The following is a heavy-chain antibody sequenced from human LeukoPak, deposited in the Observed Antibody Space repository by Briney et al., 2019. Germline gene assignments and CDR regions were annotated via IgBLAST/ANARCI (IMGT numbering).Heavy chain of an antibody. Sequence: ASVKVSCKASGYTFTSYYMHWVRQAPGQGLEWMGIINPSGGSTSYAQKFQGRVTMTRDMSTSTVYMELSSLRSEDTAVYYCARDRGVGATIYWFHPWGQGTLVTVSS. CDR2: INPSGGST. CDR1: GYTFTSYY. D-gene: IGHD1-26*01. CDR3: ARDRGVGATIYWFHP. J-gene: IGHJ5*02. V-gene: IGHV1-46*01.